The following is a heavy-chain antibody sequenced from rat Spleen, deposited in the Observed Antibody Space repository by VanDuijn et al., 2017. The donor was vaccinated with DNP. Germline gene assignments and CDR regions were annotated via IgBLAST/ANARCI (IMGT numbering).Heavy chain of an antibody. CDR1: GFTFSNYG. J-gene: IGHJ2*01. CDR2: ISPSGGST. V-gene: IGHV5-19*01. Sequence: EVQLVESGGGLVQPGRSLKLSCAASGFTFSNYGMAWIRQAPTKGLEWVASISPSGGSTYYRDSVKDRFTISRDNAKSTLYLQMDSLRSEDTATYYCATDGLQFNYGGYDYWGQGVMVTVSS. CDR3: ATDGLQFNYGGYDY. D-gene: IGHD1-11*01.